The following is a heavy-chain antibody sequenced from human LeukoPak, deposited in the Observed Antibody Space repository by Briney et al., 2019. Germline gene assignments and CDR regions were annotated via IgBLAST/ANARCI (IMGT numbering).Heavy chain of an antibody. CDR2: IYYSGST. Sequence: PSETLSLTCTVSGGSISSGDYYWSWIRQPPGKGLEWIGYIYYSGSTYYNPSLKSQVTISVDTSKNQFSLKLSSVTAADTAVYYCARDSYDSSGYYGYWGQGTLVTVSS. CDR3: ARDSYDSSGYYGY. CDR1: GGSISSGDYY. V-gene: IGHV4-30-4*08. J-gene: IGHJ4*02. D-gene: IGHD3-22*01.